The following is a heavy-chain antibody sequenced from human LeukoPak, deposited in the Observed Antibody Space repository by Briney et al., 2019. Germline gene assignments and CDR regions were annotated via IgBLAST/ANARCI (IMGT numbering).Heavy chain of an antibody. V-gene: IGHV4-61*01. Sequence: SETLSLTCTVSGGSVSSGSYYWSWIRQPPGKGLEWIGYIYYTGSTNYNPSLKSRVTISVDTSKKQLSLRLSSVTAADTAVYYCARGGSYLDYWGQGTLVTVSS. CDR3: ARGGSYLDY. D-gene: IGHD1-26*01. J-gene: IGHJ4*02. CDR1: GGSVSSGSYY. CDR2: IYYTGST.